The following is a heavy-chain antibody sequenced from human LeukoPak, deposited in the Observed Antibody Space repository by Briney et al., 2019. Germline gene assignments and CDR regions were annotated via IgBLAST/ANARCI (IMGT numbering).Heavy chain of an antibody. CDR3: ARVRPWVFGY. CDR1: GLTVSSSY. CDR2: IYIGDNP. Sequence: GGSLRLSCAASGLTVSSSYMSWVRQAPGKGLEWVSIIYIGDNPHYADSVKGRVTISIHNSKNTLYPQMTSLRAEDTAVYYCARVRPWVFGYWGQGTLVTVSS. J-gene: IGHJ4*02. V-gene: IGHV3-53*04.